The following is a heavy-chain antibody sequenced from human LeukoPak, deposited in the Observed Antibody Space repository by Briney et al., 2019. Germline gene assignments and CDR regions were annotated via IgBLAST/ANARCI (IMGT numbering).Heavy chain of an antibody. V-gene: IGHV4-34*01. CDR1: GGSFSGYY. CDR3: ARTRTTIFGVAKSRFDY. Sequence: SETLSLTCAVYGGSFSGYYWSWIRQPPGKGLEWIGEINHSGSTNYNPSLKSRVTISVDTSKNQFSLKLSSVTAADTAVYYCARTRTTIFGVAKSRFDYWGQGTLVTVSS. CDR2: INHSGST. J-gene: IGHJ4*02. D-gene: IGHD3-3*01.